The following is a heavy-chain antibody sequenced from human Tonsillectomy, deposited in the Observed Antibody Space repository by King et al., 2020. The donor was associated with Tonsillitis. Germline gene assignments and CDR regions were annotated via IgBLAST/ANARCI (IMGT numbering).Heavy chain of an antibody. CDR2: IRYDGSKK. V-gene: IGHV3-30*02. Sequence: VQLVESGGGVVQPGGSLKLSCVASGFTFSTYGMHWVRQAPGKGLDWVAFIRYDGSKKDYGDSVMGRFTISRDNSKNTLYLQMNSLRAADTAVYYCAKDYSESYYGALDIFDIWGQGTMVSVSS. CDR3: AKDYSESYYGALDIFDI. CDR1: GFTFSTYG. D-gene: IGHD1-26*01. J-gene: IGHJ3*02.